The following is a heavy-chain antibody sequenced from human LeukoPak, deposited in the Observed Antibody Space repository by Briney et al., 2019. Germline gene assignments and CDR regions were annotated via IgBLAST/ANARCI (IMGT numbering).Heavy chain of an antibody. D-gene: IGHD4-17*01. Sequence: PGGSLRLSCAASDFPVSNNYMRWVRQAPGKGLEWVSLIYSGGGTYYADSVKGRFTISRDNSKNTLYLQMNSLRAEDTAVYYCARWTTLHFDYWGQGTLVTVSS. V-gene: IGHV3-53*01. J-gene: IGHJ4*02. CDR1: DFPVSNNY. CDR2: IYSGGGT. CDR3: ARWTTLHFDY.